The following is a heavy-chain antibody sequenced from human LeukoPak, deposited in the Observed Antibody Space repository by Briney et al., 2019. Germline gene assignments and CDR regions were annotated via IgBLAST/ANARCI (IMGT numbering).Heavy chain of an antibody. Sequence: GGSLRLSCAASGFTFSSYGMHWVRQAPGKGLEWVAVISYDGSNKYYADSVKGRFTISRDNSKNTLYLQMNSLRAEDTAVYYCAKDPRGYAADVAFDIWGQGTMVTVSS. CDR3: AKDPRGYAADVAFDI. CDR1: GFTFSSYG. V-gene: IGHV3-30*18. CDR2: ISYDGSNK. D-gene: IGHD5-18*01. J-gene: IGHJ3*02.